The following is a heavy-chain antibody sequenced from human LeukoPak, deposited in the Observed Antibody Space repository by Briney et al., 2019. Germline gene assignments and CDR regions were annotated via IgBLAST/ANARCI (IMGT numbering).Heavy chain of an antibody. CDR2: ISYDGSNK. CDR3: AKVTYYYDSSGPSPDY. V-gene: IGHV3-30*18. Sequence: TGGSLRLSCAASGFTFSSYGMHWVRQAPGKGLEWVAVISYDGSNKYYADSVKGRFTISRDNSKNTLYLQMNSLRAEDTAVYYCAKVTYYYDSSGPSPDYWGQGTLVTVSS. CDR1: GFTFSSYG. D-gene: IGHD3-22*01. J-gene: IGHJ4*02.